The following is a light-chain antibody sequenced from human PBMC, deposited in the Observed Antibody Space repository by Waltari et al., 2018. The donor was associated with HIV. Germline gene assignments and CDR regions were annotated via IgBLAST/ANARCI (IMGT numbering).Light chain of an antibody. J-gene: IGKJ4*01. V-gene: IGKV3-20*01. CDR3: QLSGSSPLT. CDR1: QSVGNSD. Sequence: EVLLTQSPGTLSLSPGERSSLSCRASQSVGNSDLAWYQQKPRQSPSLIGYGASSRASGTPDRFSGSGSVKDFTLTISRLEPEDVGNYYCQLSGSSPLTFGGGTRVEIK. CDR2: GAS.